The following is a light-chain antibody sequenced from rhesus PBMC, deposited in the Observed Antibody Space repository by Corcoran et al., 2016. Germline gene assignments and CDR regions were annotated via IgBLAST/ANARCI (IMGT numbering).Light chain of an antibody. CDR1: SSDIGGYNY. J-gene: IGLJ1*01. CDR2: EVS. Sequence: QAALTQPRSVSGSPGQSVTISCTGTSSDIGGYNYASWYQQHPGTAPKLTIYEVSKRPSGVSDRFSGSKSGNTASLTISGLQTEDEADYYCSSYAGSNTYIFGSGTRRTVL. CDR3: SSYAGSNTYI. V-gene: IGLV2-32*02.